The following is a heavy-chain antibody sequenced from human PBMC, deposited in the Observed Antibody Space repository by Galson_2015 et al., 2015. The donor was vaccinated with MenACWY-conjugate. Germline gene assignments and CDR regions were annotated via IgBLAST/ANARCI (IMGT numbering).Heavy chain of an antibody. CDR2: ISDSGRFT. CDR3: AKDLVKNYEMLTGYYSD. CDR1: GFTFTSYA. Sequence: SLRLSCAASGFTFTSYAMTWVRQAPGKGLEWVSTISDSGRFTYYADSVKGRFTISRDNSKSALFLQMNNVRADDTASYYCAKDLVKNYEMLTGYYSDWGQGSQVTVSS. J-gene: IGHJ4*02. V-gene: IGHV3-23*01. D-gene: IGHD3-9*01.